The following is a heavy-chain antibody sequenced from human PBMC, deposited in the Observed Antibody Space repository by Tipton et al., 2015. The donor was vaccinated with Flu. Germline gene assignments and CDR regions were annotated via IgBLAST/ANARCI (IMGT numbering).Heavy chain of an antibody. Sequence: PGLVKPSETLSLTCTVSGGSISSCYWSWLRQPPGKGLEWIGFVSYSGITNYNPSLKGRVTMSLDASKNHFSLSLSSVTAADTAVYYCARNGGSYSYQHWGQGTLVTVSS. D-gene: IGHD3-10*01. J-gene: IGHJ1*01. V-gene: IGHV4-59*13. CDR2: VSYSGIT. CDR3: ARNGGSYSYQH. CDR1: GGSISSCY.